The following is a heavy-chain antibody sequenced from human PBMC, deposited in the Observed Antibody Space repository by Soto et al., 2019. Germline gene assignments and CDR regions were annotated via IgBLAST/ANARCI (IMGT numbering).Heavy chain of an antibody. V-gene: IGHV3-30*18. J-gene: IGHJ4*02. CDR3: AKVSDYSNYPDSGPSFDY. Sequence: GGSLRLSCAASGFTFSSYGMHWVRQAPGKGLEWVAVISYDGSNKYYADSVKGRFTISRDNSKNTLYLQMNSLRAEDTAVYYCAKVSDYSNYPDSGPSFDYWGQGTLVTVSS. D-gene: IGHD4-4*01. CDR1: GFTFSSYG. CDR2: ISYDGSNK.